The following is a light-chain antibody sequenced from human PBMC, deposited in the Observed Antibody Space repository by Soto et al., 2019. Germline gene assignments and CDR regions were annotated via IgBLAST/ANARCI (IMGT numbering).Light chain of an antibody. CDR2: GAS. CDR1: QSFDSN. CDR3: QQYHTWPS. Sequence: IEMTQSPATLSVSPGETTTLSCLASQSFDSNVAWYQQKGGQAPRLLISGASSRAAGIPARFSANGSGTEFTLTISGLQSEDFEIYYCQQYHTWPSFGQGTKVQIK. V-gene: IGKV3-15*01. J-gene: IGKJ2*01.